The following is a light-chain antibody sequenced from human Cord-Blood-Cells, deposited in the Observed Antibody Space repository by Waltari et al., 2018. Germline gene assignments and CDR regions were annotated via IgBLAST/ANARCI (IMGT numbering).Light chain of an antibody. J-gene: IGLJ2*01. Sequence: SSELTQDPVVSVALGQTVRITCQGDSLRSYYASWYQQKPGQAPVLVIYGKNNRPSGIPDRFSGSSSGNTASLTITGAQAEDEADYYCNSRDSSGNHLVVFGGGTKLTVL. CDR2: GKN. CDR3: NSRDSSGNHLVV. CDR1: SLRSYY. V-gene: IGLV3-19*01.